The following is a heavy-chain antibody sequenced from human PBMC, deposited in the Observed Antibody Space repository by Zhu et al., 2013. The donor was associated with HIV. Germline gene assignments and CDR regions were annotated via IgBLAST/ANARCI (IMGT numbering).Heavy chain of an antibody. D-gene: IGHD2-15*01. CDR3: ARGGGHVVVAVGTFDV. V-gene: IGHV1-46*01. Sequence: QVQLVQSGAELKKPGASVKVSCKASGYIFTTYYMHWVRQAPGQGLEWMGMIAPTGSRTTYAQNFQGRVTMTRDTSASTVYLELSSLRSGDTAIYYCARGGGHVVVAVGTFDVWGQGTSVTVSP. J-gene: IGHJ3*01. CDR1: GYIFTTYY. CDR2: IAPTGSRT.